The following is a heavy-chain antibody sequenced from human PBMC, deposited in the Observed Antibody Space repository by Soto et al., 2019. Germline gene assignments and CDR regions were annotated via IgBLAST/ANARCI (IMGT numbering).Heavy chain of an antibody. D-gene: IGHD1-26*01. V-gene: IGHV3-23*01. CDR3: AKKWDTTFSSTSH. J-gene: IGHJ4*02. CDR2: ISGSAGST. CDR1: GFTFTTYA. Sequence: EVQLLESGGGLVQPGGSLRLSCAASGFTFTTYAMSWVRQAPGKGLEWVSAISGSAGSTYYADSVKARFTISSDKSKNTLYLPMSSLRAEDTTVSYCAKKWDTTFSSTSHWGQGTLVSVSS.